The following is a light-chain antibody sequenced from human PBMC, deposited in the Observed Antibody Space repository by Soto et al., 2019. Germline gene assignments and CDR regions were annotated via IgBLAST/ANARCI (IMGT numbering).Light chain of an antibody. Sequence: QSVLTQPPSVSGAPGQRVTISCTGSSSSVGAGYDVHWYQHLPGTAPKLLIFSNTNRPSGVPDRFSGSKSGTSVSLAIAGLQAEDEGDYYCAVWDDSLNGRVFGGGTKLTVL. CDR2: SNT. V-gene: IGLV1-40*01. J-gene: IGLJ3*02. CDR1: SSSVGAGYD. CDR3: AVWDDSLNGRV.